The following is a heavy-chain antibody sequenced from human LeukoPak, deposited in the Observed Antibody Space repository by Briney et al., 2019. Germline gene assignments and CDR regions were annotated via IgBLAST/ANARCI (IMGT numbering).Heavy chain of an antibody. D-gene: IGHD5-12*01. CDR2: IYYTGIP. J-gene: IGHJ4*02. CDR3: ARHGRYSGYELAD. V-gene: IGHV4-59*08. CDR1: GDSLSNFF. Sequence: PSETLSLTCTVSGDSLSNFFWSWIRQPAGKGLEWIGYIYYTGIPNYNPSLKSRVTISVDTSKNQISLKLTSVTAADTAVYYCARHGRYSGYELADWGQGTLVTVSS.